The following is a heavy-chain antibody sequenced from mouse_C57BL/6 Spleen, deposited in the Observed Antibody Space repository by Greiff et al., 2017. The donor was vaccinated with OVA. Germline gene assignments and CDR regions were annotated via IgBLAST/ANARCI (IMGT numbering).Heavy chain of an antibody. J-gene: IGHJ3*01. CDR1: GYAFSSYW. Sequence: VQLVQSGAELVKPGASVKISCKASGYAFSSYWMNWVKQRPGKGLEWIGQIYPGDGDTNYNGKFKGKATLTADKSSSTAYMQLSSLTSEDSAVYFCARDYYNNQFAYWGQGTLVTVSA. CDR2: IYPGDGDT. V-gene: IGHV1-80*01. CDR3: ARDYYNNQFAY. D-gene: IGHD2-5*01.